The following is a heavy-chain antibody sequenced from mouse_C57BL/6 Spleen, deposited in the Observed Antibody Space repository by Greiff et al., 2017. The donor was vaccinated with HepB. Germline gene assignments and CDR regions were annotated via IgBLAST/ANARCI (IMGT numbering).Heavy chain of an antibody. V-gene: IGHV5-4*01. CDR2: ISDGGSYT. CDR1: GFTFSSYA. J-gene: IGHJ3*01. Sequence: EVQRVESGGGLVKPGGSLKLSCAASGFTFSSYAMSWVRQTPEKRLEWVATISDGGSYTYYPDNVKGRFTISRDNAKNNLYLQMSHLKSEDTAMYYCANYYGSSVWFAYWGQGTLVTVSA. D-gene: IGHD1-1*01. CDR3: ANYYGSSVWFAY.